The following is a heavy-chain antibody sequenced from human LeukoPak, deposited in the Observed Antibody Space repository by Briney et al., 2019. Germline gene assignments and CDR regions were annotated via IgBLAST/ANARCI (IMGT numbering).Heavy chain of an antibody. CDR3: ARDLLSGFVPCEY. CDR2: IDGDGTTT. Sequence: PGGSLRLSCAASGFTFRNYWMLWVRQPPGTGLEWLSRIDGDGTTTNYADSVKGRFTISRDNAKNTLYLQMTSLRAGDAAVYYCARDLLSGFVPCEYWGQGTLVTVSS. D-gene: IGHD2/OR15-2a*01. J-gene: IGHJ4*02. V-gene: IGHV3-74*01. CDR1: GFTFRNYW.